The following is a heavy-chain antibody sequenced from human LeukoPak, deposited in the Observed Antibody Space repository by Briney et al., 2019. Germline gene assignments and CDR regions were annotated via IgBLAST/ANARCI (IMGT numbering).Heavy chain of an antibody. J-gene: IGHJ3*02. Sequence: SETLSLTCAVYGGSFSGYYWSWIRQPPGKGLEWIGEINHSGSTNYNPSLKSRVTISVDTSKNQFSLKLSSVTAADTAVYYCARGRFFYYDSSGYYRHHAFDIWGQGTMVTVSS. CDR1: GGSFSGYY. D-gene: IGHD3-22*01. CDR2: INHSGST. V-gene: IGHV4-34*01. CDR3: ARGRFFYYDSSGYYRHHAFDI.